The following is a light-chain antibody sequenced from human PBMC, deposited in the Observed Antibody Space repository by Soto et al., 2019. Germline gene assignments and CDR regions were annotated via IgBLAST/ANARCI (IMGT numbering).Light chain of an antibody. CDR3: CSNAGGRF. CDR1: NTNIGIYNL. J-gene: IGLJ2*01. CDR2: EGH. Sequence: QSALTQPASVSGSPGQSITISCTGTNTNIGIYNLVSWYQQHPGKAPQLIIYEGHKPPAGISNRFSGSKSGSTASLTISGLQAEDEADYDCCSNAGGRFVGGGTKVTVL. V-gene: IGLV2-23*01.